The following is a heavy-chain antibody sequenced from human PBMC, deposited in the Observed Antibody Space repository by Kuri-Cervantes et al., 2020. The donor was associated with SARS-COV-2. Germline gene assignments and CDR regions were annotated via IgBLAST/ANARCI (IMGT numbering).Heavy chain of an antibody. CDR3: VIYSGDDASYADSVRGRFTMSRDNSRNTVHLQLNNLRAEDTAVYYCARAPRPNFNYYMDV. J-gene: IGHJ6*03. CDR2: ISAGGSST. D-gene: IGHD3-3*01. Sequence: GESLKISCAASGFTFSSYAMSWVRQAPGKGLEWVSAISAGGSSTYYADSVKGRFTISRDNSKNTLYLSWVRQAPGKGLEWVSVIYSGDDASYADSVRGRFTMSRDNSRNTVHLQLNNLRAEDTAVYYCARAPRPNFNYYMDVWGKGTTVTVSS. CDR1: GFTFSSYA. V-gene: IGHV3-23*01.